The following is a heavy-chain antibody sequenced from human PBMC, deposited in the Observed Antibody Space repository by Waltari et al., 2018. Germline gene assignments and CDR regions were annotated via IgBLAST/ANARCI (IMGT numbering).Heavy chain of an antibody. D-gene: IGHD1-26*01. CDR3: ARDGLGAPPGDDY. Sequence: EVQLLESGGDLVEPGGSLRLSCAASGFTFFYHTINWVRQAPGKGLEWVSAIKGNGVDTYYADSVRGRFTVSRDKSQYALYLHMTDLRAEDTAVYFCARDGLGAPPGDDYWGRGTLVTISS. CDR1: GFTFFYHT. J-gene: IGHJ4*02. CDR2: IKGNGVDT. V-gene: IGHV3-23*01.